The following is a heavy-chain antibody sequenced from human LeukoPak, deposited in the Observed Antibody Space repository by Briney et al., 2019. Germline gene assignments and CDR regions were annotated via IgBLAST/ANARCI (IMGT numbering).Heavy chain of an antibody. CDR3: ARDWMEKHFDC. J-gene: IGHJ4*02. CDR1: GFTFSGYW. D-gene: IGHD2-2*03. V-gene: IGHV3-7*04. Sequence: GGSLRLSCAASGFTFSGYWMTWVRQAPGKGLEWVAKIKKDGSERYYVDSVKGRFTISRDNAKNSLYPQMNSLRAEDTGVYYCARDWMEKHFDCWGQGTLVTVSS. CDR2: IKKDGSER.